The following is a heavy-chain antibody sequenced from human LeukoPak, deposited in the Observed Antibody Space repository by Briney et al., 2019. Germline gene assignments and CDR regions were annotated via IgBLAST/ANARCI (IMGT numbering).Heavy chain of an antibody. D-gene: IGHD6-13*01. CDR2: ISGSSGYT. J-gene: IGHJ5*02. CDR3: ARSLGEAAGNWFVP. Sequence: GGSLRLSCAASGFTFSDYYMSWIRQPPGKGLEWVSYISGSSGYTNYAASVKGRFTISRDNAKNSLSLQMNSLSADDTAVYYCARSLGEAAGNWFVPWGQGTLVTVYS. V-gene: IGHV3-11*03. CDR1: GFTFSDYY.